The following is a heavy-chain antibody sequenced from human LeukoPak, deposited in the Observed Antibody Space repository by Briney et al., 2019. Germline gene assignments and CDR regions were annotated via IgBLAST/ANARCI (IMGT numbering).Heavy chain of an antibody. CDR1: GFTFSSYA. V-gene: IGHV3-23*01. J-gene: IGHJ6*04. CDR2: TSGSGGRT. Sequence: GGSLRLSCAASGFTFSSYAMSWVRQAPGKGLEWVSATSGSGGRTHYADSVKGRFTISRDNSKNTLYLQMNSLRADDTAVYYCAKGLRRDPAAGIVDVWGKGTTVTVSS. CDR3: AKGLRRDPAAGIVDV. D-gene: IGHD6-13*01.